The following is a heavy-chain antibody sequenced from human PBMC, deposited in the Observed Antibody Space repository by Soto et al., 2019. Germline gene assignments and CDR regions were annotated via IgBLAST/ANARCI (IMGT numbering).Heavy chain of an antibody. V-gene: IGHV1-46*01. CDR2: INPSGGST. Sequence: ASVKVSCKASGYTFTSYYMHWVRQAPGQGLEWMGIINPSGGSTSYAQKFQGRVTMTRDTSTSTVYMELSSLRSEDTAVYYCARDRTPGVLMVYATDHYFDYWGQGTLVTVSS. J-gene: IGHJ4*02. D-gene: IGHD2-8*01. CDR3: ARDRTPGVLMVYATDHYFDY. CDR1: GYTFTSYY.